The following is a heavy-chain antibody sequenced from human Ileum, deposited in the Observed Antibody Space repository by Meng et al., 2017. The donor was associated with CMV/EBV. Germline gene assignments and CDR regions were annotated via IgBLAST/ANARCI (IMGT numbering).Heavy chain of an antibody. CDR3: ASTGPLYGLYFCY. Sequence: GGSLRLSCAASGGSFSNSWMIWVRRAPGKGLEWVAKTNEDGSDKYYVDSVKGRFTIFRDNAKNSVYLQMNSLRAEDTAVYYCASTGPLYGLYFCYWGQGTLVTVSS. D-gene: IGHD2-8*01. CDR2: TNEDGSDK. V-gene: IGHV3-7*01. J-gene: IGHJ4*02. CDR1: GGSFSNSW.